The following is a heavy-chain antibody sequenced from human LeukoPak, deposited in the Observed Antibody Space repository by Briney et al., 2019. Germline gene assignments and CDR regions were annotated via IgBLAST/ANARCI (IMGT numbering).Heavy chain of an antibody. CDR2: IYGAGSTT. D-gene: IGHD2-21*02. V-gene: IGHV3-23*01. J-gene: IGHJ2*01. CDR1: GLTFRSYA. Sequence: GGSLRLSCVASGLTFRSYAMNWVRQAPGKGLEWVSSIYGAGSTTYYADSVKGRFTISRDNSKGTLYLQMNTLRAEDTAIYYCAKDGLAYCGGDCYTYWYFDLWGRGTLVTVSS. CDR3: AKDGLAYCGGDCYTYWYFDL.